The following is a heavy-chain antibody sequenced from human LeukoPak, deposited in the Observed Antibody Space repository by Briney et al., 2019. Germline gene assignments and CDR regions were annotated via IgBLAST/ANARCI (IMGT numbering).Heavy chain of an antibody. V-gene: IGHV3-21*01. CDR2: ISSSSSYI. J-gene: IGHJ3*02. Sequence: PGGSLRLSCAASGFTFSSYSMNWVRQAPGKGLESASSISSSSSYIYYADSVKGRFTISRDNAKNSLYLQMNSLRAEDTAVYYCARGGAGYDFWSGYYTIPPDAFDIWGQGTMVTVSS. CDR1: GFTFSSYS. CDR3: ARGGAGYDFWSGYYTIPPDAFDI. D-gene: IGHD3-3*01.